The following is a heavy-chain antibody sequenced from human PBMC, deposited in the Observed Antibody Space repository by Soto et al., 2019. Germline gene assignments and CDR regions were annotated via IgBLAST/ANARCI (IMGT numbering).Heavy chain of an antibody. V-gene: IGHV3-23*01. CDR1: GFTFSSYA. Sequence: GGSLRLSCAASGFTFSSYAMSWVRQAPGKGLEWVSAISGSGGSTYYADSVKGRFTISRDNSKNTLYLQMNSLRAEDTAVYYCAKAGSVVWWPPLDYWGQGTLVTVSS. D-gene: IGHD2-21*01. CDR3: AKAGSVVWWPPLDY. J-gene: IGHJ4*02. CDR2: ISGSGGST.